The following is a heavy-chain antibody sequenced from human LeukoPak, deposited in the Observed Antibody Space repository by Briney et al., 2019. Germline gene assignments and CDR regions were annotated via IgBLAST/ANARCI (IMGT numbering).Heavy chain of an antibody. Sequence: SETLSLTCTVSGGSISSSSYYWGWIRQPPGKGLEWIGSIYYSGSTYYNPSLKSRVTISIDTSRTQFSLRLRSVTAADTAIYYCARPDINWGQGTLVTVSS. CDR2: IYYSGST. CDR3: ARPDIN. CDR1: GGSISSSSYY. V-gene: IGHV4-39*01. D-gene: IGHD2-8*01. J-gene: IGHJ4*02.